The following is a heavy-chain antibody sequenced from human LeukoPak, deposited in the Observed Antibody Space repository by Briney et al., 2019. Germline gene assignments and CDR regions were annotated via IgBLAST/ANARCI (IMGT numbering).Heavy chain of an antibody. CDR3: ARDGGSDSGNYYGDY. CDR1: GRSLSRGGYS. CDR2: IFHSGST. D-gene: IGHD1-26*01. J-gene: IGHJ4*02. V-gene: IGHV4-30-2*01. Sequence: SETLSLTCAVSGRSLSRGGYSWSWLREPPGRGLEGSGYIFHSGSTYYNPSLKRRVPISVDTSKNQLSLELSSVTAADTAVYYCARDGGSDSGNYYGDYWGQGILVAVPS.